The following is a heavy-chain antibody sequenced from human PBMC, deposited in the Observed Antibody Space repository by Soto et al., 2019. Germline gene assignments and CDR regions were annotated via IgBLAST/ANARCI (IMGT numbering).Heavy chain of an antibody. CDR3: VRHLLGYYYDSIRFDP. V-gene: IGHV1-69*13. J-gene: IGHJ5*02. D-gene: IGHD3-22*01. CDR1: GGTFSSHA. CDR2: IIPLFNIA. Sequence: SVKVSCKASGGTFSSHAINWVRQAPGQGPEWMGGIIPLFNIANYAQKFQGRIAITADESTSTAYMELSSLRSEDTAVYYRVRHLLGYYYDSIRFDPWGQGTLVTVSS.